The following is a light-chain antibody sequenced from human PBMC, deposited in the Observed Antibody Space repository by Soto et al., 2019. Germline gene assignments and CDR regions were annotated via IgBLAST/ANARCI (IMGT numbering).Light chain of an antibody. CDR3: QQSYSTPDT. CDR2: AAS. Sequence: DIQMTQSPSSLSASVGDRVTITCRASQSISSYLNWYQQKPGKAPKLLIYAASSLQSGVPSRFSGSGSGTDFTLTISSLQPEDFATYYWQQSYSTPDTFGGGTKV. J-gene: IGKJ4*01. CDR1: QSISSY. V-gene: IGKV1-39*01.